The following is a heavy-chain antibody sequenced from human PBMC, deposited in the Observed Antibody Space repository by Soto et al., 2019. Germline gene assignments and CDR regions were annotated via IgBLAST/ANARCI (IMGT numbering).Heavy chain of an antibody. D-gene: IGHD2-2*01. CDR2: IYYSGST. CDR1: GGSVSSGSYS. J-gene: IGHJ3*02. Sequence: PSETLSLTCTVSGGSVSSGSYSWSWIRQPPGKGLEWIGYIYYSGSTNYNPSLKSRVTISVDTSKNQFSLKLSSVTAADTAVYYCAGSTMPNAFDIWGQGTMVTVSS. CDR3: AGSTMPNAFDI. V-gene: IGHV4-61*01.